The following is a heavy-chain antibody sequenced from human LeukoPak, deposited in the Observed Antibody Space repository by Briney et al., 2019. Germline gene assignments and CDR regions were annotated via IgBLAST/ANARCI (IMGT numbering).Heavy chain of an antibody. V-gene: IGHV1-46*01. CDR3: ARDQEGFDY. J-gene: IGHJ4*02. Sequence: ASVKASCKASGYTFTNNYLHWVRQAPGQGLEWMGMIYPRDGSTSYAQNFQGRVTVTRDASTTTVHMELRGLRSEDTAVYYCARDQEGFDYWGQGTVVTVSS. CDR2: IYPRDGST. CDR1: GYTFTNNY.